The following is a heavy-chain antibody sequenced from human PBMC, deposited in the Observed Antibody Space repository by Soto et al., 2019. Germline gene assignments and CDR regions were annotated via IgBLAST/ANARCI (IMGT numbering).Heavy chain of an antibody. CDR3: ARETAVRDNFDF. J-gene: IGHJ4*02. Sequence: ASVQVSCKASGYTFSTYSISWVRQAPGQGLEWMGWISTYNGNTNYAQRLQDRVTMTTDTSTSTAYMELRSLRSDDSAVYYCARETAVRDNFDFWGQGTLVTVSS. V-gene: IGHV1-18*01. D-gene: IGHD3-10*01. CDR2: ISTYNGNT. CDR1: GYTFSTYS.